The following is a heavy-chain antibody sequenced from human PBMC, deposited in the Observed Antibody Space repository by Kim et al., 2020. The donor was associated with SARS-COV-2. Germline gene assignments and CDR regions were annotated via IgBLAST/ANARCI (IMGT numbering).Heavy chain of an antibody. Sequence: ASVKVSCKASGYTFTSYAMHWVRQAPGQRLEWMGWINAGNGNTKYSQKFQGRVTITRDTSASTAYMELSSLRSEDTAVYYCARDLLLWFGDSLPHYYGMDVWGQGTTVTVSS. CDR3: ARDLLLWFGDSLPHYYGMDV. D-gene: IGHD3-10*01. J-gene: IGHJ6*02. CDR2: INAGNGNT. CDR1: GYTFTSYA. V-gene: IGHV1-3*01.